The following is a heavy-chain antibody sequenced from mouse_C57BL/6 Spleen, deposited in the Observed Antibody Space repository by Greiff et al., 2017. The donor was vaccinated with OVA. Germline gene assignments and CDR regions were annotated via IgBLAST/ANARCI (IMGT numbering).Heavy chain of an antibody. CDR2: INYDGSST. CDR1: GFTFSDYY. CDR3: ARDRYDGYYYFDY. Sequence: EVHLVESEGGLVQPGSSMKLSCTASGFTFSDYYMAWVRQVPEKGLEWVANINYDGSSTYYLDSLKSRFIISRDNAKNILYLQMSSLKSEDTATYYCARDRYDGYYYFDYWGQGTTLTVSS. V-gene: IGHV5-16*01. J-gene: IGHJ2*01. D-gene: IGHD2-3*01.